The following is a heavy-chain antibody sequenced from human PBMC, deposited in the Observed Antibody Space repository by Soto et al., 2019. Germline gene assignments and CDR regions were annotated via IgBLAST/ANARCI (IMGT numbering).Heavy chain of an antibody. Sequence: EVQLVESGGGLVQPGGSLKLSCAASGFTFSSYWMHWVRQAPGKGLVWVSRIKSDGSSTNSADSVKGRFTISRDNARNTLFLQMNSLRAEDTAVYYCARERLGDSSYWGQGTLVTVSS. D-gene: IGHD3-16*01. CDR1: GFTFSSYW. CDR3: ARERLGDSSY. CDR2: IKSDGSST. V-gene: IGHV3-74*01. J-gene: IGHJ4*02.